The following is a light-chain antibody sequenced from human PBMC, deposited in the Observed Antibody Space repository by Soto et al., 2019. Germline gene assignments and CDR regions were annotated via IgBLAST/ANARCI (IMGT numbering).Light chain of an antibody. CDR3: QQSYSTPRT. CDR1: QSIDTF. Sequence: DIQMTQSPSSLPASVGDRVTITCRASQSIDTFLNWYQQKPGKAPKLLIYAASSLQSGVTSRFSGSGSGTDFTLTISSLQPEDFATYYCQQSYSTPRTFGQGTKL. CDR2: AAS. V-gene: IGKV1-39*01. J-gene: IGKJ1*01.